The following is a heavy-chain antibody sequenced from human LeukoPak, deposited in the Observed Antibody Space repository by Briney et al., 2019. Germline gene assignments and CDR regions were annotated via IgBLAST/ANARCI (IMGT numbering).Heavy chain of an antibody. D-gene: IGHD6-13*01. J-gene: IGHJ6*02. Sequence: GAPVKVSCKASGYTFTSYGISWVRQAPGQGLEWMGWISAYNGNTNYAQKLQGRVTMTTDTSTSTAYMELRSLRSDDTAVYYCARPNKGSSWYIDPPSQYYYGMDVWGQGTTVTVSS. CDR2: ISAYNGNT. CDR1: GYTFTSYG. V-gene: IGHV1-18*01. CDR3: ARPNKGSSWYIDPPSQYYYGMDV.